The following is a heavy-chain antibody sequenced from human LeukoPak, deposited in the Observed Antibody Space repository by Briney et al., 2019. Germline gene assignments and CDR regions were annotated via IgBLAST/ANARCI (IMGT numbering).Heavy chain of an antibody. J-gene: IGHJ3*02. CDR3: ARSGLNYDFWSGYYKIKSGDAFDI. CDR1: GFTFDDYA. D-gene: IGHD3-3*01. V-gene: IGHV3-9*01. CDR2: ISWNSGSI. Sequence: GRSLRLSCAASGFTFDDYAMHWVRQAPGKGLEWVSDISWNSGSIGYADSVKGRFTISRDNAKNSLYLQMNSLRAEDTAVYYCARSGLNYDFWSGYYKIKSGDAFDIWGQGTMVTVSS.